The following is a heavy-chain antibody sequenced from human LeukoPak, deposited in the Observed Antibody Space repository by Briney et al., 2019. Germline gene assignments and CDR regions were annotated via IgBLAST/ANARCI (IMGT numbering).Heavy chain of an antibody. CDR3: ARAPGGIVVVPAARYYYYYGMDV. CDR2: IIPIFGTA. J-gene: IGHJ6*02. D-gene: IGHD2-2*01. Sequence: SVNVSCKASGGTFSSYAISWVRQAPGQGLEWMGGIIPIFGTANYAQKFQGRVTITADESTSTAYMELSSLRSEDTAVYYCARAPGGIVVVPAARYYYYYGMDVWGQGTTVTVSS. CDR1: GGTFSSYA. V-gene: IGHV1-69*13.